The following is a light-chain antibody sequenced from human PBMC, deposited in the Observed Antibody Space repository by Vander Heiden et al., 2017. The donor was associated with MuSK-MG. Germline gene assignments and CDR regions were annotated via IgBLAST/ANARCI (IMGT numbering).Light chain of an antibody. CDR2: DAS. J-gene: IGKJ1*01. V-gene: IGKV1-5*01. CDR3: QQDNSYYA. Sequence: DIQMTQSPSTLSASVGDRVTFTCRASQNINSWLAWYQQKPGKAPKLLIYDASRLESGVPQRFSGSGSGTEFTLTISSLQPDDFATYYCQQDNSYYAFGQGTKVEIK. CDR1: QNINSW.